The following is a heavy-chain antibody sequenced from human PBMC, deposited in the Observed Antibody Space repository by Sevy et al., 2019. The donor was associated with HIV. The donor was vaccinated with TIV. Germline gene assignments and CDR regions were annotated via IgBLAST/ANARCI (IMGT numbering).Heavy chain of an antibody. CDR2: INPSGGST. CDR1: GYTFTSYY. Sequence: ASVNVSCKASGYTFTSYYMHWVRQAPGQGLEWMGIINPSGGSTSYAQKFQGRVTMTRDTSTSTVYMELSSLRSEDTAVYYCARVSYCYGMDVWGQGTTVTVSS. J-gene: IGHJ6*02. V-gene: IGHV1-46*01. CDR3: ARVSYCYGMDV.